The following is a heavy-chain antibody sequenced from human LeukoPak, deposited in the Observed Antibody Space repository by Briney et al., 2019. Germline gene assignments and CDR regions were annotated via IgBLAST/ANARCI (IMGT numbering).Heavy chain of an antibody. CDR3: AKDKFDGAGYQFDS. V-gene: IGHV3-15*01. CDR2: IKSKTDGGAT. J-gene: IGHJ4*02. Sequence: GGSLRLSCAASGFTFSNAWMSWVRQAPGKGLEWVGRIKSKTDGGATDYAAPVKGRFTISRDDSKNTLYLQMNSLRADDTAVYFCAKDKFDGAGYQFDSWGQGSLVIVSS. CDR1: GFTFSNAW. D-gene: IGHD6-13*01.